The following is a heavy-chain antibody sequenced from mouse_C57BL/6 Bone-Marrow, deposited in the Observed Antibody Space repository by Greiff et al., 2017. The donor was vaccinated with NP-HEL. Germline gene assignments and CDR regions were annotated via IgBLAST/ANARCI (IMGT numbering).Heavy chain of an antibody. CDR2: IDPETGGT. J-gene: IGHJ3*01. D-gene: IGHD1-1*01. CDR3: TYYGSSYEFAY. V-gene: IGHV1-15*01. CDR1: GYTFTDYE. Sequence: VQVVESGAELVRPGASVTLSCKASGYTFTDYEMHWVKQTPVHGLEWIGAIDPETGGTAYNQKFKGKAILTADKSSSTAYMELRSLTSEDSAVYYCTYYGSSYEFAYWGQGTLVTVSA.